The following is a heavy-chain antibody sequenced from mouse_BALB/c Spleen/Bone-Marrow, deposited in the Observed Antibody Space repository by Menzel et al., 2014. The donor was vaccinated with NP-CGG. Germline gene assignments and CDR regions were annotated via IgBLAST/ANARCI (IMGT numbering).Heavy chain of an antibody. CDR1: GYTFTNYW. Sequence: QVQLQQSGAELVKPGASVKLSCKASGYTFTNYWMHWVKPRPGQGLEWIGEIDPSDSYSNYNQNFKGKATLTVDKSSSTAYMQLTSLTFEDSAVYYCARGVVYYYAMDYWGQGTSVTDSS. V-gene: IGHV1-69*02. J-gene: IGHJ4*01. CDR2: IDPSDSYS. CDR3: ARGVVYYYAMDY.